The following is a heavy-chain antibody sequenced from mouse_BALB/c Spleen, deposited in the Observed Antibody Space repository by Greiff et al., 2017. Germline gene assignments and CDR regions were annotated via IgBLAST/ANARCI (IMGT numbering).Heavy chain of an antibody. CDR3: AKNYAMDY. Sequence: EVMLVESGPGLVKPSQSLSLTCTVTGYSITSDYAWYWIRQFPGNTLEWMCYISYSGSTSYNPSLKSRTSITRDTSKNQFFLQLNSMTTEDTATYYCAKNYAMDYWGQGTSVTVSS. CDR2: ISYSGST. V-gene: IGHV3-2*02. CDR1: GYSITSDYA. J-gene: IGHJ4*01.